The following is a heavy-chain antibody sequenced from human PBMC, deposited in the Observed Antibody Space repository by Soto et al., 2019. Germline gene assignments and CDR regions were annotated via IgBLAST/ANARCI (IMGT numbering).Heavy chain of an antibody. Sequence: GGSLRLSCAASGFTFSCCAMSWVRQAPGKGLEWVATVSYDSTYIYYANSVKGRFTISRDNAKNSLYLQMNSLRAEDTAVYYCARDMSDYYYYMDVWGKGTTVTVSS. CDR3: ARDMSDYYYYMDV. CDR2: VSYDSTYI. CDR1: GFTFSCCA. J-gene: IGHJ6*03. V-gene: IGHV3-21*01.